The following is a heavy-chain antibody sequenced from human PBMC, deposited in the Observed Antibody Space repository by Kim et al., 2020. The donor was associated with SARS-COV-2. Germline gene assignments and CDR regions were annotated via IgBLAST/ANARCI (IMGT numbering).Heavy chain of an antibody. CDR1: GFTFSSYE. CDR2: MSSSGSTI. CDR3: ARDHSFGGNSSPWTIDAFDI. J-gene: IGHJ3*02. V-gene: IGHV3-48*03. D-gene: IGHD2-21*02. Sequence: GGSLRLSCAASGFTFSSYEMNWVRQAPGKGLEWVSYMSSSGSTIYYADSVRGRFTISRDNAKNLLYLQMNSLRAEDTAVYYCARDHSFGGNSSPWTIDAFDIWGQGTMVTVSS.